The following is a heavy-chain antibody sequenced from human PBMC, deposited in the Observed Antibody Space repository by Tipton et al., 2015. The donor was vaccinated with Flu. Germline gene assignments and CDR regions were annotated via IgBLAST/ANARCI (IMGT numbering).Heavy chain of an antibody. CDR2: IYYSGST. Sequence: TLSLTCTVSGGSISSGGYYWGWIRQHPGKGLEWSGYIYYSGSTYYNPSLKSRVTISVDTSKNQFSLKLSSVTAADTAVYYCARGRWFGELLNDYWGQGTLVTVSS. D-gene: IGHD3-10*01. V-gene: IGHV4-31*03. CDR1: GGSISSGGYY. CDR3: ARGRWFGELLNDY. J-gene: IGHJ4*02.